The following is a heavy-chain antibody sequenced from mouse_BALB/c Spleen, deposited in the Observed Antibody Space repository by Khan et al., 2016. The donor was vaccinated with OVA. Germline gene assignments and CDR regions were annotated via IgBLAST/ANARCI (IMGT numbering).Heavy chain of an antibody. CDR2: MIYTGYT. D-gene: IGHD2-14*01. J-gene: IGHJ3*01. Sequence: EVQLQASGPSLVKPSQTLSLTCSVTGDSITSGYWSWIRKFPGNKLEYMGYMIYTGYTDYNPSIKSRLAITRHTSKNQYYLQLNSVTAADTATYYCARSTYRYAFAYGGQGTLVTVSA. V-gene: IGHV3-8*02. CDR1: GDSITSGY. CDR3: ARSTYRYAFAY.